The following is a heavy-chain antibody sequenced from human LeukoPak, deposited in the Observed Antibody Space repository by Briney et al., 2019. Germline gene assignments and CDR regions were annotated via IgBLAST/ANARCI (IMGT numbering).Heavy chain of an antibody. CDR3: ARSRGSSWIDY. CDR1: GFTVSDYY. D-gene: IGHD6-13*01. CDR2: ISSSSSYI. Sequence: GGSLRLSCAASGFTVSDYYMSWIRQAPGKGLEWVSYISSSSSYIYYADSVKGRFTISRDNAKNSLYLQMNSLRAEDTAVYYCARSRGSSWIDYWGQGTLVTVSS. J-gene: IGHJ4*02. V-gene: IGHV3-11*06.